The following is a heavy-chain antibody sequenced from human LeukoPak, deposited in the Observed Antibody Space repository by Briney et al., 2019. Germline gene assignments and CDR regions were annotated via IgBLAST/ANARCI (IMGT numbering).Heavy chain of an antibody. CDR3: ARGRSIAARRGWFDP. Sequence: SETLSLTCAVYGGSFSGYYWSWIRQPPGKGLEWIGEINHSGSTNYNPSLESRVTLSVDTSKNQFSLKLSSVTAADTAVYYCARGRSIAARRGWFDPWGQGTLVTVSS. CDR1: GGSFSGYY. J-gene: IGHJ5*02. D-gene: IGHD6-6*01. CDR2: INHSGST. V-gene: IGHV4-34*01.